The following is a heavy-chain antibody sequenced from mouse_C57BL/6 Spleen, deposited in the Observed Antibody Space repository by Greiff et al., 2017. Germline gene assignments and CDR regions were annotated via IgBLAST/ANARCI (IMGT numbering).Heavy chain of an antibody. J-gene: IGHJ2*01. CDR1: GFTFSDYG. CDR2: ISSGSSTI. CDR3: ARGSTVVATRGYYFDY. Sequence: EVMLVESGGGLVKPGGSLKLSCAASGFTFSDYGMHWVRQAPEKGLEWVAYISSGSSTIYYADTVKGRFTISRDNAKNTLFLHMTSLRSEDTAMYYCARGSTVVATRGYYFDYWGQGTTLTVSS. D-gene: IGHD1-1*01. V-gene: IGHV5-17*01.